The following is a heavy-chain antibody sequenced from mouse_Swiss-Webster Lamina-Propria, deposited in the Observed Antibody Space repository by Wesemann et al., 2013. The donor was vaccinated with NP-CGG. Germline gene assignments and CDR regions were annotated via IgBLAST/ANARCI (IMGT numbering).Heavy chain of an antibody. J-gene: IGHJ2*01. CDR3: AYLDY. V-gene: IGHV1-69*02. Sequence: SDSYTSYNQKFKGKATLTVDESSSTAYMQLSSLTSEDSAVYYCAYLDYWGQGTTLTVSS. CDR2: SDSYT.